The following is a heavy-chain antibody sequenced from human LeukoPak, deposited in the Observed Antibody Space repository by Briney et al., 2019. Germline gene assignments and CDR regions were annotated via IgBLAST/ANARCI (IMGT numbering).Heavy chain of an antibody. Sequence: ASVKVSCKASGYTFTGYYMHWVRQAPGQGLEWMGWIHPNSGGTNYAQKFQGRVTMTRDTSISTAYMELSRLRSDDTAVYYCAIRDIVVVQAASPAFDIWGQGTMVTVSS. CDR3: AIRDIVVVQAASPAFDI. D-gene: IGHD2-2*01. CDR2: IHPNSGGT. V-gene: IGHV1-2*02. J-gene: IGHJ3*02. CDR1: GYTFTGYY.